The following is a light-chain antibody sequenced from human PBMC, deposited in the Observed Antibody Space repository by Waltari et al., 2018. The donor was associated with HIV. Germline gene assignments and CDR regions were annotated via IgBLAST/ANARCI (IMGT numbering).Light chain of an antibody. CDR1: QSVGDF. J-gene: IGKJ4*01. CDR3: QQRSHWPLT. Sequence: ETVLTQSPARLSLSPGDRATLPCRANQSVGDFLAWYRQTPGQPPRLLIYDASTRATGTPARFSGSGSGTDFTLTISSLEPEDFAVYYCQQRSHWPLTFGGGTKVEMK. CDR2: DAS. V-gene: IGKV3-11*01.